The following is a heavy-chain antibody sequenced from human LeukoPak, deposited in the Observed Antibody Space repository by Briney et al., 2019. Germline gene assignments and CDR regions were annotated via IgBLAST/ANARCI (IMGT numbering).Heavy chain of an antibody. CDR2: VWYDGTKT. CDR1: GFTFSNFA. J-gene: IGHJ5*02. CDR3: AKEPREYCSSSSCPNWLDH. Sequence: PGGSLRLSCAASGFTFSNFAMHWVRQAPGKGLEWVAIVWYDGTKTYYVDSVDGRFTISRDNSKNTLYLQMNSLRAADTAVYYCAKEPREYCSSSSCPNWLDHWGQGTLVTVSS. V-gene: IGHV3-33*06. D-gene: IGHD2-2*01.